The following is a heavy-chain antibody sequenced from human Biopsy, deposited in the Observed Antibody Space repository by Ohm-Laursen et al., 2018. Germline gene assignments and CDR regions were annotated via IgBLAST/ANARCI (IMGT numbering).Heavy chain of an antibody. Sequence: SETLSLTCSVSGGSISSSTPYYWAWLRQPPGKGLEWIGSIYNTETPFYNPSLKSRVTISVDTSTNQFSLKVSSVTAADTALYFCARHPTGFWFDPWGHGTLVTVSS. J-gene: IGHJ5*02. CDR2: IYNTETP. CDR1: GGSISSSTPYY. CDR3: ARHPTGFWFDP. V-gene: IGHV4-39*01.